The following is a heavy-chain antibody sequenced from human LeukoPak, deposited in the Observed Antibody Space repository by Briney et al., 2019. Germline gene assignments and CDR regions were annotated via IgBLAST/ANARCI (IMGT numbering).Heavy chain of an antibody. CDR1: GGSISSSSYY. D-gene: IGHD2-15*01. Sequence: SETLSLTCTVSGGSISSSSYYWGWIRQPPGKGLEWIGSIYYSGSTYYNPSLKSRVTISVDTSKNQFSLKLSSVTAADTAVYYCARGLASYCSGGSCYSRAWYYYYMDVWGKGTTVTVSS. J-gene: IGHJ6*03. CDR3: ARGLASYCSGGSCYSRAWYYYYMDV. V-gene: IGHV4-39*07. CDR2: IYYSGST.